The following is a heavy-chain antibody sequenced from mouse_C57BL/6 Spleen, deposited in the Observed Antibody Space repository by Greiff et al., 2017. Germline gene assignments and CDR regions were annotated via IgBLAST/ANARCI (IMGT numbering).Heavy chain of an antibody. CDR2: IDPSDSYT. CDR1: GYTFTSYW. V-gene: IGHV1-69*01. Sequence: QVQLQQPGAELVMPGASVKLSCKASGYTFTSYWMHWVKQRPGQGLEWIGEIDPSDSYTNYNQKFKGKSTLTVDKSSSTAYMQLSSLTSEDSAVYYCARNKDYAMDYWGKGTSVTVSS. CDR3: ARNKDYAMDY. J-gene: IGHJ4*01.